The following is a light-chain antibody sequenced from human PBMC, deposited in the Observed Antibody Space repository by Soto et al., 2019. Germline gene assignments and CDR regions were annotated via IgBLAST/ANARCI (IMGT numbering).Light chain of an antibody. CDR1: QSVSSSY. V-gene: IGKV3-20*01. Sequence: EIVCTQSPGTLSLSPGERATLSFRASQSVSSSYLAWYQQKPGQAPRLLIYGASSRATGIPDRFSGSGSGTDFTLTISRLEPEDFAVYYCHQYDSWTFGQGTKVDTK. CDR2: GAS. J-gene: IGKJ1*01. CDR3: HQYDSWT.